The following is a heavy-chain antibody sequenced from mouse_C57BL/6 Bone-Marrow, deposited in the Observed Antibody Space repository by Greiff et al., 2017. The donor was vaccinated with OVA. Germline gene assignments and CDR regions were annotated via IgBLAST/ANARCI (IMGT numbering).Heavy chain of an antibody. Sequence: EVQLVESGGGLVQPKGSLKLSCAASGFSFNTYAMHWVRQAPGKGLEWVARISSKSNNYATYYADSVKDRFTISRADSESMLYLQRHNLKAEDTAMYYRVRAAWFAYWGQGTLVTVSA. J-gene: IGHJ3*01. CDR2: ISSKSNNYAT. CDR1: GFSFNTYA. CDR3: VRAAWFAY. D-gene: IGHD3-1*01. V-gene: IGHV10-1*01.